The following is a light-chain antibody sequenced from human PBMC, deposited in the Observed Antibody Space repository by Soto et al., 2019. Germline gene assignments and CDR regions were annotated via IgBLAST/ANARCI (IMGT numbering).Light chain of an antibody. Sequence: DIQMTQSPSSLSASVGDRVTITCQASQDVSNYLNWYQQKLGKAPNLLIYDASNLETGVPSRFSGSGSGTEFTLTINSLQPDDFATYYCQQYDSYYTFGQGTKVDIK. CDR2: DAS. CDR3: QQYDSYYT. J-gene: IGKJ2*01. CDR1: QDVSNY. V-gene: IGKV1-33*01.